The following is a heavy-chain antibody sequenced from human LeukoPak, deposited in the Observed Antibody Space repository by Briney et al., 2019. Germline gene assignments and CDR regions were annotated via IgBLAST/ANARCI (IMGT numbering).Heavy chain of an antibody. D-gene: IGHD3-22*01. J-gene: IGHJ4*02. CDR2: ISAYNGNT. Sequence: ASVKVSCKASGYTFTSYGISWVRQAPGQGLEWMGWISAYNGNTNYAQKLQGRVTMTTDTSTSTAYMELRSLRSDDTAVYYCARDQGYYYGSSGYYHTFDYWGQGTLVTVSS. CDR3: ARDQGYYYGSSGYYHTFDY. V-gene: IGHV1-18*01. CDR1: GYTFTSYG.